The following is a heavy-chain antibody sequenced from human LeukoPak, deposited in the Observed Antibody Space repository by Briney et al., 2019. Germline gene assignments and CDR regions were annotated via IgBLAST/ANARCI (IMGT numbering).Heavy chain of an antibody. Sequence: GGSLRLSCAASGFSFSTYYVNWVRQAPGKGLEWVSSIINSGSDTFYADSVKGRFTISRDNSKNTLYLQMSGLSVDDTAVYYCARYNWIDGRSYNGVDVWGQGTMVTVSS. J-gene: IGHJ6*02. V-gene: IGHV3-23*01. D-gene: IGHD1-1*01. CDR2: IINSGSDT. CDR1: GFSFSTYY. CDR3: ARYNWIDGRSYNGVDV.